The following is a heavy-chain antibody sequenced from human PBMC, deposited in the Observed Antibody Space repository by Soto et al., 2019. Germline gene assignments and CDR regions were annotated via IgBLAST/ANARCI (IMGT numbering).Heavy chain of an antibody. V-gene: IGHV1-69*12. D-gene: IGHD3-22*01. J-gene: IGHJ6*02. CDR1: GGTFSSYA. Sequence: QVQLVQSGAEVKKPGSSVKVSCKASGGTFSSYAISWVRQAPGQGLEWMGGIIPMFGTADYAQKFQGRVTITADESTSTAYMELSSLRSADTAVYYCASHYYDSSGYNYYCGMDVWGQGTTVTVSS. CDR2: IIPMFGTA. CDR3: ASHYYDSSGYNYYCGMDV.